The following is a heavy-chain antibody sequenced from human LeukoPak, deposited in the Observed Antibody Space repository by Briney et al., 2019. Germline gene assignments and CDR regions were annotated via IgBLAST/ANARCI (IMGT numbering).Heavy chain of an antibody. V-gene: IGHV3-64*01. CDR1: GFTFSSYA. D-gene: IGHD6-13*01. J-gene: IGHJ6*02. CDR3: ARDDSSSWYFHYYDDGMDV. Sequence: PGGSLRLSCAASGFTFSSYAMHWVRQAPGKGLEYVSAISSNGGSTYYANSVKGRFTISRDNSKNTLYLQMGSLRAEDMAVYYCARDDSSSWYFHYYDDGMDVGGQGTRVTVPS. CDR2: ISSNGGST.